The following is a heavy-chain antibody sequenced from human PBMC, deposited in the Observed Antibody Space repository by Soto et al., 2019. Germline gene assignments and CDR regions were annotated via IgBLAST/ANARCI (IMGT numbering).Heavy chain of an antibody. Sequence: ASVTVSCKASGYTLTSYYRQWVRQAPGQGLEWMGIINPSGGSTSYAQKFQGRVTMTRDTSTSTVYMELSSLRSEDTAVYYCARDNDYYDSSGYPLIDYWGQGTLVTVSS. CDR2: INPSGGST. V-gene: IGHV1-46*01. D-gene: IGHD3-22*01. CDR1: GYTLTSYY. CDR3: ARDNDYYDSSGYPLIDY. J-gene: IGHJ4*02.